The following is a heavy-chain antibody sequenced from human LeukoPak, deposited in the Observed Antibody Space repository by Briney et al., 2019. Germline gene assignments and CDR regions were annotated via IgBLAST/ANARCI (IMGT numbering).Heavy chain of an antibody. J-gene: IGHJ4*02. CDR2: IYSGGST. CDR3: ARAQWGVYFDY. CDR1: GFTVSSNY. Sequence: GGSLRLSCAASGFTVSSNYMSWVRQAPGKGLEWVSVIYSGGSTYYADSVKGRFTISRDNSKNTLYLQMNSLRAEDTAVYYCARAQWGVYFDYWGQGTLVTVSS. V-gene: IGHV3-53*01. D-gene: IGHD2-8*01.